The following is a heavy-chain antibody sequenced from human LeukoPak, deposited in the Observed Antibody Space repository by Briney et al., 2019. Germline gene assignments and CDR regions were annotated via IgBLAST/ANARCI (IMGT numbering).Heavy chain of an antibody. V-gene: IGHV4-34*01. CDR3: ARGEGYYTMIVVVIAGYFQH. J-gene: IGHJ1*01. D-gene: IGHD3-22*01. Sequence: SETLSLTCAVYGGSFSGYYWSWIRQPPGKGLEWIGEINHSGSTNYNPSLESRVTISVDTSKNQFSLKLSSVTAADTAVYYCARGEGYYTMIVVVIAGYFQHWGQGTLVTVSS. CDR1: GGSFSGYY. CDR2: INHSGST.